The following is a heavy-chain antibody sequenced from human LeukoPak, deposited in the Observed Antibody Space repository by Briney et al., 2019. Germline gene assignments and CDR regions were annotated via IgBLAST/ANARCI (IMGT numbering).Heavy chain of an antibody. V-gene: IGHV3-7*01. D-gene: IGHD1-14*01. J-gene: IGHJ4*02. CDR1: GFTFSSSW. CDR3: MTTSAPG. CDR2: IKQDGSEI. Sequence: GGSLRLSCAASGFTFSSSWMHWVRQAPGKGLEWVSNIKQDGSEIYYSDSVKGRFTISRDNTKNLVYLQMSSLRVEDTALYYYMTTSAPGWGQGTLVTVSS.